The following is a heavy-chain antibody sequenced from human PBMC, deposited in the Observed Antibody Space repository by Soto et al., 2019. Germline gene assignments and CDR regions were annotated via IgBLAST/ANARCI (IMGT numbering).Heavy chain of an antibody. J-gene: IGHJ4*01. D-gene: IGHD4-17*01. CDR3: ARVVKAGDYGDYGRYYFDY. CDR1: GYTFTYYE. V-gene: IGHV1-18*04. CDR2: ISAYSGNT. Sequence: QVHLMQSGAEVKKPGASVKVSCKASGYTFTYYEITWVRQAPGQGLEWMGWISAYSGNTNYAQKLQGRLTMTTDTSTNTAYMELRSLSSDDTAVYYCARVVKAGDYGDYGRYYFDYWGHGTLVTVSS.